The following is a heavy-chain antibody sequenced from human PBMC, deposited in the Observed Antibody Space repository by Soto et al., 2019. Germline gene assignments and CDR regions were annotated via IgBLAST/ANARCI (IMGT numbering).Heavy chain of an antibody. D-gene: IGHD6-13*01. CDR2: IYSGGST. CDR3: ARVAGQQLVLFDP. V-gene: IGHV3-66*01. Sequence: EVQLVESGGGLVQPGGSLRLSCAASGFTVSSNYMSWVRQAPGKGLEWVSVIYSGGSTYYADSVKGRFTISRDNSKNTLYLQMNSLRAEDTAVYYCARVAGQQLVLFDPWGLGTLVTVSS. J-gene: IGHJ5*02. CDR1: GFTVSSNY.